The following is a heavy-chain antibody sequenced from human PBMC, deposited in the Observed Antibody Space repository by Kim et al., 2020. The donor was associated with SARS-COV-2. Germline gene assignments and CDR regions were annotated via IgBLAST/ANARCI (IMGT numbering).Heavy chain of an antibody. J-gene: IGHJ4*02. V-gene: IGHV3-48*01. D-gene: IGHD3-22*01. CDR3: ARDYYDSSGYYFPAN. Sequence: DSVKGRFTIARDNAKHSLFLQMNSLRGEDTAVYYCARDYYDSSGYYFPANWGQGTPVTVSS.